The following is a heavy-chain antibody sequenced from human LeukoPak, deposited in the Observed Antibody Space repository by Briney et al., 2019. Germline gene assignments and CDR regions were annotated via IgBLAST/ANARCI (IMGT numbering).Heavy chain of an antibody. CDR3: ARGAGVSLSPFDY. Sequence: ASVKVSCKASGYTFNNYYMHWVRQAPGQGLEWMGWINPKSGATNYAQKFQGRVTMTRDTSISTAYMELRSLRSDDTAVYYCARGAGVSLSPFDYWGQGTLVTVSS. CDR1: GYTFNNYY. J-gene: IGHJ4*02. V-gene: IGHV1-2*02. D-gene: IGHD3-16*01. CDR2: INPKSGAT.